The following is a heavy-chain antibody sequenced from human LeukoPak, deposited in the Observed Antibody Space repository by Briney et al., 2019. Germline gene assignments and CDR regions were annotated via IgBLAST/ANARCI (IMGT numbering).Heavy chain of an antibody. D-gene: IGHD3-3*01. V-gene: IGHV4-59*01. CDR3: ARVASGYDVFDI. Sequence: SETLSLTCSVSGGSITNYYWSWIRQSPGKGLEWIGFIYNTGRTNYNPSLQSRVTMSIDTSKNQFSLKLSSVTAADTAVFYCARVASGYDVFDIWGQGTMVTVSS. J-gene: IGHJ3*02. CDR1: GGSITNYY. CDR2: IYNTGRT.